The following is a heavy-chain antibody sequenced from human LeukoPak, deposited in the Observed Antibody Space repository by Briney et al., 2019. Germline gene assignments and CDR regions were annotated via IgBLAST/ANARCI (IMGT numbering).Heavy chain of an antibody. CDR1: GGSFSGYY. CDR3: ARGLRWELLS. V-gene: IGHV4-34*01. J-gene: IGHJ4*02. CDR2: INHSGST. Sequence: SEPLSLPCAVSGGSFSGYYWSWIRQHPGKGLEWIGEINHSGSTNYNPSLKSRVTISVDTSKNQFSLKLSSVTAADPAVYYCARGLRWELLSWGQGTLVTVSS. D-gene: IGHD1-26*01.